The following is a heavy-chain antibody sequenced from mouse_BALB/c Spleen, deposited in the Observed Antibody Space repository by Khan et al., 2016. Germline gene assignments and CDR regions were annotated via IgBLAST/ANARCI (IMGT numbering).Heavy chain of an antibody. CDR1: GYSITSDYA. CDR2: ISYSGST. V-gene: IGHV3-2*02. J-gene: IGHJ2*01. Sequence: VQLKESGPGLVKPSQSLSLTCTVTGYSITSDYAWNWIRQFPGNKLEWMGYISYSGSTSYNPSLKSRISITRDTSKNQFFLQLNSVTTEDTATYNCARDYYGSSYVDDWGQGTTLTVSS. D-gene: IGHD1-1*01. CDR3: ARDYYGSSYVDD.